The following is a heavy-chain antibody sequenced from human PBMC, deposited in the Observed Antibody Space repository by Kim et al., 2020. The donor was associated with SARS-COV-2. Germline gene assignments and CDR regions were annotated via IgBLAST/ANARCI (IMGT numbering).Heavy chain of an antibody. V-gene: IGHV3-21*01. J-gene: IGHJ6*02. D-gene: IGHD5-12*01. Sequence: GGSLRLSCAASGFTFSSYSMNWVRQAPGKGLEWVSSISSSSSYIYYADSVKGRFTISRDNAKNSLYLQMNSLRAEDTAVYYCARATNYYYGMDVWGQGTTVTVSS. CDR2: ISSSSSYI. CDR3: ARATNYYYGMDV. CDR1: GFTFSSYS.